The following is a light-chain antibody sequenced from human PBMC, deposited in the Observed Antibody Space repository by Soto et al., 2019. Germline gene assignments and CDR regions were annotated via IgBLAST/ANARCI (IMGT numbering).Light chain of an antibody. J-gene: IGKJ2*01. Sequence: DIQMTQSPSTLSASVGDRVTITCRASQSISSWLAWYQQKPGKAPKLLLYDASSLESAVPSRFSCSGAWSDFCLTICSLQTDDFATYYFQQYNSYPYTFGERTKRVIK. V-gene: IGKV1-5*01. CDR3: QQYNSYPYT. CDR1: QSISSW. CDR2: DAS.